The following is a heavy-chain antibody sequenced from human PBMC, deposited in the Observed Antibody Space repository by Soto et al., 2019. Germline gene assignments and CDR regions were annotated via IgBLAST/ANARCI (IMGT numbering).Heavy chain of an antibody. Sequence: GGSLRLSCAASGFTVSSNYMSWVRQAPGKGLEWVSVIYSGGSTYYADSVKGRFTISRDNSKNTLYLQMNSLRAEDTAVYYCTRDASRDSSARGWFDPWGPGTLVTVSS. V-gene: IGHV3-53*01. CDR3: TRDASRDSSARGWFDP. J-gene: IGHJ5*02. CDR1: GFTVSSNY. D-gene: IGHD6-13*01. CDR2: IYSGGST.